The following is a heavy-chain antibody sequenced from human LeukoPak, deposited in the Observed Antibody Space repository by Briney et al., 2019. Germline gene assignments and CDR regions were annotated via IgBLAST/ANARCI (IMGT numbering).Heavy chain of an antibody. V-gene: IGHV4-59*01. D-gene: IGHD3-22*01. J-gene: IGHJ6*03. CDR2: IYYSGST. CDR3: ARVYYYDSSGYYDPGARPGMDV. Sequence: PSETLSLTCAVYGGSFSGYYWSWIRQPPGKGLEWIGYIYYSGSTNYNPSLKSRVTISVDTSKNQFSLKPSSVTAADTAVYYCARVYYYDSSGYYDPGARPGMDVWGKGTTVTVSS. CDR1: GGSFSGYY.